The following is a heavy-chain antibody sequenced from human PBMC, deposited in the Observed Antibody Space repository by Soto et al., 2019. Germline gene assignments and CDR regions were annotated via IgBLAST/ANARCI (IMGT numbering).Heavy chain of an antibody. CDR1: GFTVSSNY. J-gene: IGHJ6*02. D-gene: IGHD3-3*01. V-gene: IGHV3-53*01. CDR3: ARGITDYDFWSGSALVS. Sequence: GGSLRLSCAASGFTVSSNYMSWVRQAPGKGLGWVSVIYSGGSTYYADSVKGRFTISRDNSKNTLYLQMNSLRAEDTAVYYCARGITDYDFWSGSALVSWGQGTTVTAP. CDR2: IYSGGST.